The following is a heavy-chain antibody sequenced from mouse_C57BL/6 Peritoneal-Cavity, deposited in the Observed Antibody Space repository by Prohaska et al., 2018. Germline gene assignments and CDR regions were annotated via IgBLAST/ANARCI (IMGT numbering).Heavy chain of an antibody. CDR2: IRSKSNNYAT. CDR1: GFRFNTYA. Sequence: EVQLVESGGGLVQPKGSLKLSFAASGFRFNTYAMNWVRQAPGKGLEWVARIRSKSNNYATYYADSVKDRFTISRDDAESMLYLQMNNLKTEDTAMYYCVSYSSRDYWGQGTSVTVSS. D-gene: IGHD2-1*01. J-gene: IGHJ4*01. V-gene: IGHV10-1*01. CDR3: VSYSSRDY.